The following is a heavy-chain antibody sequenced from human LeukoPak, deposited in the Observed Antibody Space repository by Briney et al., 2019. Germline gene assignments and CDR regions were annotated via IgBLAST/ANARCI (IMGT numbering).Heavy chain of an antibody. D-gene: IGHD1-26*01. CDR1: GYTFTGYY. V-gene: IGHV1-2*06. CDR2: INPNNGAT. CDR3: TRESGSYHGNDY. J-gene: IGHJ4*02. Sequence: GSVQVSCKASGYTFTGYYMHWVRQAPGQGLEWMGRINPNNGATNYAQKLQGRVTITGDTSISTAYMELSSLRSDDTAVYYCTRESGSYHGNDYWGQGTLVTVSS.